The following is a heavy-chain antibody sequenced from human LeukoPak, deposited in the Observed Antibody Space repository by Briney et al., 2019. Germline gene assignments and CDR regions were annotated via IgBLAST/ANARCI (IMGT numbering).Heavy chain of an antibody. V-gene: IGHV3-64*01. D-gene: IGHD2-15*01. J-gene: IGHJ4*02. CDR2: ISSNGGST. CDR1: GFTFSSYA. CDR3: AREVLSYYFDY. Sequence: GGSLRLSCAASGFTFSSYAMHWVRQAPGKGLEYVSAISSNGGSTYYANSVKGRFTISRDNSKNTLYLQMGSLRAEDMAVYYCAREVLSYYFDYWGQGTLVTVSS.